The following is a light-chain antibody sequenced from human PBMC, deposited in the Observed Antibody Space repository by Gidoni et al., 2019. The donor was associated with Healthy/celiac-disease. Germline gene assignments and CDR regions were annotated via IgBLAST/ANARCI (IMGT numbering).Light chain of an antibody. V-gene: IGKV3-20*01. J-gene: IGKJ1*01. CDR2: GAS. Sequence: EIVLTQSPGTLSLSPGDRAPLSCRASQRVSSSSLAWYQQKPGQAHRLHIYGASSRATGIPDRCSGSGYGTDFTRTISRLEPEDFAVYYCQQYGSSPRTFXQXTKVEIK. CDR1: QRVSSSS. CDR3: QQYGSSPRT.